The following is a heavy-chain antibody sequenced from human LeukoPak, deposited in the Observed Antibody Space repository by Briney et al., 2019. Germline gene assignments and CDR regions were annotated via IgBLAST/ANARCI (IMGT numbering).Heavy chain of an antibody. CDR2: ISGSSNII. D-gene: IGHD2-2*01. CDR3: ARESRDIVVVPAARNYYYYMDV. CDR1: GFTFSTYS. J-gene: IGHJ6*03. V-gene: IGHV3-48*04. Sequence: GGSLRLSCVASGFTFSTYSMNWVRQAPGKGLEWVSYISGSSNIIYYADSVRGRFTISRDNAKGSLYLQMTSLSAEDTAVYYCARESRDIVVVPAARNYYYYMDVWGKGTTVTVSS.